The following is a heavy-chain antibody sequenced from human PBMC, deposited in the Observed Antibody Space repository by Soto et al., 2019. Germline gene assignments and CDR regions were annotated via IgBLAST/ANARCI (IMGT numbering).Heavy chain of an antibody. CDR3: ARGTVYYCPNDKCGFFFEH. D-gene: IGHD2-8*01. CDR2: IDTNGDT. CDR1: GDSLKRGFYH. J-gene: IGHJ4*02. V-gene: IGHV4-31*11. Sequence: QVQLQESGSGLLKPSQTLSLACGVSGDSLKRGFYHWSWIRQTPGKGLQLIGYIDTNGDTHYDLSLMNRLNMSIVTTESRFSLKLTSVTAADTAVYYCARGTVYYCPNDKCGFFFEHWGQGALVTVSS.